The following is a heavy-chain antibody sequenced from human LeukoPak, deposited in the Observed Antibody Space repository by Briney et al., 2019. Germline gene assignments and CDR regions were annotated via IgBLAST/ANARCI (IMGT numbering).Heavy chain of an antibody. CDR3: ARRGIAVAGKRGGYYFDY. V-gene: IGHV1-18*01. D-gene: IGHD6-19*01. J-gene: IGHJ4*02. Sequence: ASVKVSCKASGYTFTSYGISWVRQAPGQGLEWMGWISAYNGNTNYAQKLQGRVTMTTDTSTSTAYMELRSLRSDDTAVYYCARRGIAVAGKRGGYYFDYWGQGTLVTVSS. CDR2: ISAYNGNT. CDR1: GYTFTSYG.